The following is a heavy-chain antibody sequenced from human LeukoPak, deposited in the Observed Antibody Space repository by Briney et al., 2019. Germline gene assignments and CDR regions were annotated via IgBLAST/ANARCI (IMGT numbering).Heavy chain of an antibody. V-gene: IGHV3-23*01. CDR1: GFTFSSYA. CDR2: ISGSGGNT. Sequence: GGSLRLSCAASGFTFSSYAMSWVRQTPGKGLEWVSGISGSGGNTYYADSVKGRFTISRDNSNNTLYLQMNSLRAEDTAVYYCARDRLHYDSLTGYPADWGQGTLVTVSS. D-gene: IGHD3-9*01. CDR3: ARDRLHYDSLTGYPAD. J-gene: IGHJ4*02.